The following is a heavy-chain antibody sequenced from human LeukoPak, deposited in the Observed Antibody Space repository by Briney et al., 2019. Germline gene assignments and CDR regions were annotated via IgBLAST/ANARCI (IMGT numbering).Heavy chain of an antibody. CDR1: GLSLNNYA. V-gene: IGHV3-23*01. J-gene: IGHJ4*01. CDR2: SSSSDDGK. Sequence: GGSLRLSCTASGLSLNNYAMSWVRQVPGRGLEWVSASSSSDDGKWYAESVRGRFTISRDTSKNTVYLQMNSLRVEDAGVYYCAKAPVTSCRGAFCYPFDYWGHGTLVTVSS. CDR3: AKAPVTSCRGAFCYPFDY. D-gene: IGHD2-21*01.